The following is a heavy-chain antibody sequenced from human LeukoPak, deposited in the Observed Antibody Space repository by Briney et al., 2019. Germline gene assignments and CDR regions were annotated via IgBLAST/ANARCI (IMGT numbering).Heavy chain of an antibody. D-gene: IGHD3-10*01. CDR1: GFTFSSYA. CDR3: AKDQSRDYGSGSYFRGIFGY. J-gene: IGHJ4*02. V-gene: IGHV3-23*01. Sequence: PGGSLRLSCAASGFTFSSYAMSWVRQAPGKGLEWVSTISYSGGSTYYADSVRGRFTNARDNSKNTLYLQMNSLRAEDTAVYYCAKDQSRDYGSGSYFRGIFGYWGQGTLVTVSS. CDR2: ISYSGGST.